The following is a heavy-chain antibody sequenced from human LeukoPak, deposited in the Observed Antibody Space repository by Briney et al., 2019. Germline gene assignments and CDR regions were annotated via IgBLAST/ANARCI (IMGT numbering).Heavy chain of an antibody. CDR3: ARVLGTLFGVVLPPPDY. V-gene: IGHV3-74*01. J-gene: IGHJ4*02. CDR1: GFTFSSYW. D-gene: IGHD3-3*01. Sequence: GGSLRLSCAASGFTFSSYWMHWVRQAPGKWLGWVSRINSDGSSTSYADSVKCRFTISRDNAKNTLYLQMNSLRAEDTAVYSCARVLGTLFGVVLPPPDYWGQGTLVTVSS. CDR2: INSDGSST.